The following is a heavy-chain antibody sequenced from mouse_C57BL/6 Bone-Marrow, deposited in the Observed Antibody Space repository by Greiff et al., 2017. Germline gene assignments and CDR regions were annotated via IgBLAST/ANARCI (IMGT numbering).Heavy chain of an antibody. Sequence: EVHLVESGGDLVKPGGSLKLSCAASGFTFSSYGMSWVRQTPDKRLEWVATISSGGSYTYYPDSVKGRFTIARDNAKNTLYLQMSSLKSEDTAMYYWARLITTVVPSFAYWGQGTLVTVSA. D-gene: IGHD1-1*01. J-gene: IGHJ3*01. V-gene: IGHV5-6*01. CDR3: ARLITTVVPSFAY. CDR1: GFTFSSYG. CDR2: ISSGGSYT.